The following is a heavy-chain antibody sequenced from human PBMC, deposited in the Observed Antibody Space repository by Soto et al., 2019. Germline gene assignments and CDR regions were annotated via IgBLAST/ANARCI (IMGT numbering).Heavy chain of an antibody. CDR2: IKQDGSEK. Sequence: EVHLVESGGGLVQPGGSPRLSCVASGFTFSNYWMTWVRQAPGKGLEWVANIKQDGSEKYYLDSVKGRFTISRDNTKNSVYLQMNSLRVEDTAVYYCAKDYGMGAQGTLVTVSS. J-gene: IGHJ4*02. V-gene: IGHV3-7*04. D-gene: IGHD3-9*01. CDR1: GFTFSNYW. CDR3: AKDYGM.